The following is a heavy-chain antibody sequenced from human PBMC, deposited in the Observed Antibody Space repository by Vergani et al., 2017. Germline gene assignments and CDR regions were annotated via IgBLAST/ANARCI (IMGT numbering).Heavy chain of an antibody. CDR3: ARGLVDTAMAPYYYDGMDV. D-gene: IGHD5-18*01. CDR2: ISAYNGNT. V-gene: IGHV1-18*01. J-gene: IGHJ6*02. Sequence: QVQLVQSGAEVKKPGASVKVSCKASGYTFTSYGISWVRPAPGQGLEWMGWISAYNGNTNYAQKLQGRGTMTTDTATSTAYMELRSLRSDDTAVYYCARGLVDTAMAPYYYDGMDVWGQGTTVTVSS. CDR1: GYTFTSYG.